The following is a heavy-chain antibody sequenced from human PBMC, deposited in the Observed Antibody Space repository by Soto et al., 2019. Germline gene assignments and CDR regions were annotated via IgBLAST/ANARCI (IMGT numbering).Heavy chain of an antibody. J-gene: IGHJ4*02. CDR2: IGTAGDT. CDR1: GFTFSSYD. Sequence: GGSLRLSCAASGFTFSSYDMHWVRQARGKGLEWVSTIGTAGDTFYPGSVKGRFTISRENAKNSFYLQMNSLRAEDTAVYYCARAYGDYFDYWGQGTLVTVSS. CDR3: ARAYGDYFDY. V-gene: IGHV3-13*01. D-gene: IGHD4-17*01.